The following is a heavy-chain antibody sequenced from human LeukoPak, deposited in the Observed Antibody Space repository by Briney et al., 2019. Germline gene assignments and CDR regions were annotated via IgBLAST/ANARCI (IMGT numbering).Heavy chain of an antibody. J-gene: IGHJ5*02. D-gene: IGHD2-2*01. CDR2: INHSGST. CDR1: GGSFSGYY. V-gene: IGHV4-34*01. Sequence: SETLSLTCAVYGGSFSGYYWSWIRQPPGKGLEWIGEINHSGSTNYNPSLKSRVTISVDTSKNQFSLKLSSVTAADTAVYYCARDHFRVGCSTTSCYGVDPWGQGTLVTVSS. CDR3: ARDHFRVGCSTTSCYGVDP.